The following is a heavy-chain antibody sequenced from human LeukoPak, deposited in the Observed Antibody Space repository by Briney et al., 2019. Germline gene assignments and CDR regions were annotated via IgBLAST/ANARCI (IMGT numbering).Heavy chain of an antibody. V-gene: IGHV1-18*01. J-gene: IGHJ6*03. CDR3: ARDFPRAPKGGPAANLYYYYYYYMDV. CDR1: GYTFTSYG. D-gene: IGHD2-2*01. Sequence: ASVKVSCKASGYTFTSYGISWVRQAPGQGLEWMGWISAYNGNTNYAQKLQGRVTMTTDTSTSTAYMELRSLRSDDTAVYYCARDFPRAPKGGPAANLYYYYYYYMDVWGKGTTVTVSS. CDR2: ISAYNGNT.